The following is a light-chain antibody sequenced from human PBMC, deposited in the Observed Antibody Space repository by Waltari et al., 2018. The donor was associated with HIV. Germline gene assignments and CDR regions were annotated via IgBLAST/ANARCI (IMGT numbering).Light chain of an antibody. V-gene: IGLV1-40*01. CDR3: QSHDRSLSGPWV. CDR1: SPNIGAGYD. J-gene: IGLJ3*02. CDR2: SNI. Sequence: SVLTQPPSVSGAPGPTVTISRHGSSPNIGAGYDVHRYKQVPGTSHKLVIYSNINRPSGVPDRFSAAKSGTSASLAITGLQAEDEAHYYCQSHDRSLSGPWVFGGGTKLTVL.